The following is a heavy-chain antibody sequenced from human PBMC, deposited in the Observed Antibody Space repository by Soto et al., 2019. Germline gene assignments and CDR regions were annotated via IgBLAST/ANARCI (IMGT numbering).Heavy chain of an antibody. V-gene: IGHV3-7*03. CDR1: GFTFSRYW. CDR2: IKQDGSEK. D-gene: IGHD3-9*01. CDR3: AGSPYFFRGPLDY. J-gene: IGHJ4*02. Sequence: VGSLRLSCAASGFTFSRYWMSWVRQAPGKGLEWVANIKQDGSEKYYVDSVKGRFTIARDNAKKSLYLQMNSLRAEDTAVYYCAGSPYFFRGPLDYWGQGTLVTVSS.